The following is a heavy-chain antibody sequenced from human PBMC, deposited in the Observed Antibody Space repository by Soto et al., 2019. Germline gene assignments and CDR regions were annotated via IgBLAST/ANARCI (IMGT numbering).Heavy chain of an antibody. CDR1: GFTVGSNH. Sequence: EVQLVESGGGLVQPGGSLRLSCAASGFTVGSNHMTWVRQAPGKGLEWVSVIYTGGETYYLDSVKGRFTISRHNSRNTLYLQMNNLRAEDTAMYYCARGGLSLGESGFDCWGQGTLVTVSS. V-gene: IGHV3-53*04. CDR2: IYTGGET. D-gene: IGHD3-10*01. CDR3: ARGGLSLGESGFDC. J-gene: IGHJ4*02.